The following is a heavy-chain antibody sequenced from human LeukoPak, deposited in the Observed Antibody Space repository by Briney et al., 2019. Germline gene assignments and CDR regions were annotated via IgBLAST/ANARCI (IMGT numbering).Heavy chain of an antibody. D-gene: IGHD3-10*01. V-gene: IGHV4-34*01. CDR3: ASSLWFGEYTEYFQY. CDR2: INHSGST. J-gene: IGHJ1*01. Sequence: PSETLSLTCAVYGGSFSGYYWSWIRQPPGKGLEWIGEINHSGSTNYNPSLKSRGTISVDKSKNQFSLNLSSVTAADTAVYYCASSLWFGEYTEYFQYWGQGTLVTVSS. CDR1: GGSFSGYY.